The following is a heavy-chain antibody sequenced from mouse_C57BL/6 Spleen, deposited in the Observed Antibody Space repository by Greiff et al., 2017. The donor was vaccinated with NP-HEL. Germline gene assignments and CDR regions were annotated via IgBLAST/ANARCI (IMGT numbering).Heavy chain of an antibody. Sequence: QVQLQQPGAELVKPGASVKLSCKASGYTFTSYWMHWVKQRPGRGLEWIGRIDPNSGGTKYNEKFKSKATLTVDKPSSTAYMHLSSLTSEASAVYYCAIDTTAYYYALDYWGQGTSVTVSS. CDR2: IDPNSGGT. CDR1: GYTFTSYW. D-gene: IGHD1-2*01. CDR3: AIDTTAYYYALDY. J-gene: IGHJ4*01. V-gene: IGHV1-72*01.